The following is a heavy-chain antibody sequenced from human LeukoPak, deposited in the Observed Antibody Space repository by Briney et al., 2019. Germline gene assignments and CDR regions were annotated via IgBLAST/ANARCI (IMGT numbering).Heavy chain of an antibody. V-gene: IGHV1-2*06. J-gene: IGHJ4*02. Sequence: GASVMVSCKASGQSLTGYFIHWVRQAPGQGLERVGRIDPNTGDTIYAQNFQGRVTVTSATSISTAYMELSRLTSDDTAVYFCARLGLHGSGTYYFFDYWGQGTLVTVSS. D-gene: IGHD3-10*01. CDR2: IDPNTGDT. CDR1: GQSLTGYF. CDR3: ARLGLHGSGTYYFFDY.